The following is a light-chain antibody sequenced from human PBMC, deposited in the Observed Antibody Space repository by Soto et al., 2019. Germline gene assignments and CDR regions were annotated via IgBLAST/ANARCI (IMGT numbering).Light chain of an antibody. CDR3: QQYNSYPWT. V-gene: IGKV1-5*01. J-gene: IGKJ1*01. CDR1: QSISNW. CDR2: DAS. Sequence: EIRMTQSPSTLSASVGDRFTITARASQSISNWLAWYQQKPGKAPKLLIYDASSLESGVPSRFSGSGSGAEFTLTVSRLQPDDSASYYCQQYNSYPWTFGQGTKVDIK.